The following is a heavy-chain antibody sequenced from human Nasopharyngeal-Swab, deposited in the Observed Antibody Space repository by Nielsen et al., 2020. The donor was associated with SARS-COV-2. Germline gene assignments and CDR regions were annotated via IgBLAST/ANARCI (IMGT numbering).Heavy chain of an antibody. CDR3: ARVRWQWLVKDMKRNYFDY. V-gene: IGHV4-4*02. J-gene: IGHJ4*02. CDR2: IYHSGST. D-gene: IGHD6-19*01. Sequence: VRQAPGKGLEWIGEIYHSGSTNYNLSLKSRVTISVDKSKNQFSLKLSSVTAADTAVYYCARVRWQWLVKDMKRNYFDYWGQGTLVTVSS.